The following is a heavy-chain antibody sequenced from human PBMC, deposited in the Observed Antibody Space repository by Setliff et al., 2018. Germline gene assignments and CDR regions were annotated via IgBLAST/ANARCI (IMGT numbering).Heavy chain of an antibody. CDR1: GGSVKSHY. D-gene: IGHD3-10*01. V-gene: IGHV4-59*02. J-gene: IGHJ4*02. Sequence: SETLSLTCTVSGGSVKSHYWSWIRQTPEKGLEWIGFVFYSGDTRYNPSLKSRVTMSVATSMNLFSLNLNSVTAADTAVYYCARDRTYYASGTYTRWFDYWGQGSLVTVSS. CDR3: ARDRTYYASGTYTRWFDY. CDR2: VFYSGDT.